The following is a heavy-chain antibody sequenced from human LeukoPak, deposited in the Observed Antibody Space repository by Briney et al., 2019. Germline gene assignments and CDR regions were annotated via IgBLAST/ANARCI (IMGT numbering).Heavy chain of an antibody. CDR1: GGSFSGYY. CDR3: ARDLKSSKLDY. CDR2: INHSGST. V-gene: IGHV4-34*01. J-gene: IGHJ4*02. Sequence: ASETLSLTCAVYGGSFSGYYWSWIRQPPGKGLEWIGEINHSGSTNYNPSLKGRVTISVDTSKNQFSLKLSSVTAADTAVYYCARDLKSSKLDYWGQGTLVTVSS. D-gene: IGHD1-26*01.